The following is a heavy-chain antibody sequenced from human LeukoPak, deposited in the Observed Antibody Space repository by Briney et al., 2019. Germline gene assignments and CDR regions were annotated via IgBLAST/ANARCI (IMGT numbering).Heavy chain of an antibody. Sequence: ASVKVSCKASGYTFTDYYIHWVRQAPGRGLEWMAWINPNSGGTYYAQNFHDRITLTRDTSISTAYMELSRLRSDDTAIYYCARANALYCSSTSCLFGYWGQGTLVTVSS. D-gene: IGHD2-2*01. J-gene: IGHJ4*02. CDR3: ARANALYCSSTSCLFGY. CDR2: INPNSGGT. V-gene: IGHV1-2*02. CDR1: GYTFTDYY.